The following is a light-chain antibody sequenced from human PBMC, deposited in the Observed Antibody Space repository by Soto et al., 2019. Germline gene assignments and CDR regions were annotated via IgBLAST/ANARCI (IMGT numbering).Light chain of an antibody. CDR1: KSISSSD. Sequence: IVLTPPPGTMSLSPGVRATLSSRASKSISSSDLACYHQKHGQDPRLLIYGASNRATGIPYRFSGSWSGTDFALIICRLEPEDFAVYYWRQYGSALPITFGQRPRLEIK. CDR2: GAS. J-gene: IGKJ5*01. V-gene: IGKV3-20*01. CDR3: RQYGSALPIT.